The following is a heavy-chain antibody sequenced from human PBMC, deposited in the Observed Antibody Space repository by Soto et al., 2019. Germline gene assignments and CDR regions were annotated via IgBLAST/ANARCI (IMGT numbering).Heavy chain of an antibody. CDR1: GYTFTSYG. CDR3: ARRVRGVIIGDWFDP. D-gene: IGHD3-10*01. J-gene: IGHJ5*02. CDR2: ISAYNGNT. V-gene: IGHV1-18*01. Sequence: ASVKVSCKASGYTFTSYGISWVRQAPGQGLEWMGWISAYNGNTNYAQKLQGRVTMTRDTSTSTAYMELRSLRSDDTAVYYCARRVRGVIIGDWFDPWGQGTLVTVSS.